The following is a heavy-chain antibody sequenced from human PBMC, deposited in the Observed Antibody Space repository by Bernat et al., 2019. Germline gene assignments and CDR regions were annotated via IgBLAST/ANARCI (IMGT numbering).Heavy chain of an antibody. CDR3: ATTPDILTGYYNAHFDY. D-gene: IGHD3-9*01. Sequence: QVQLVQSGAEVKKPGASVKVSCKASGYTFTSYGISWVRQAPGQGLEWMGWISAYNGNTNYAQKLQGRVTMTTDTSTSTAYMELSSLRSEDTAVYYCATTPDILTGYYNAHFDYWGQGTLVTVSS. V-gene: IGHV1-18*01. J-gene: IGHJ4*02. CDR2: ISAYNGNT. CDR1: GYTFTSYG.